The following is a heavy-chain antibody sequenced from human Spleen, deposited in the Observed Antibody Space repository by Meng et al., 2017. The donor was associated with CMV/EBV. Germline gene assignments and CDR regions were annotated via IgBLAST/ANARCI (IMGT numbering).Heavy chain of an antibody. CDR3: ARSVVVVPTY. J-gene: IGHJ4*02. CDR1: GASISSGDYF. Sequence: SETLSLTCTVSGASISSGDYFWTWIRQPPGKGLEWIGYIDNSGSTKYNPSLKRRVTISLDTSKNQFFLRLNSVTAADTASFYCARSVVVVPTYWGQGMLVTV. V-gene: IGHV4-30-4*08. D-gene: IGHD2-15*01. CDR2: IDNSGST.